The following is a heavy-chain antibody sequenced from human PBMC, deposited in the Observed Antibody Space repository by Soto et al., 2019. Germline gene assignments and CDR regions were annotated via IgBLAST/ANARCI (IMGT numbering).Heavy chain of an antibody. CDR3: VKGMMATNPGGDAFEI. D-gene: IGHD5-12*01. CDR2: ISSNGGST. V-gene: IGHV3-64D*06. Sequence: PGGSLRLSCSASGFTFSSYAMHWVRQAPGKGLEYVSAISSNGGSTYYADSVKGRFTISRDNSKNTLYLQMSSLRAEDTAVYYCVKGMMATNPGGDAFEIWGQGTMVTVSS. CDR1: GFTFSSYA. J-gene: IGHJ3*02.